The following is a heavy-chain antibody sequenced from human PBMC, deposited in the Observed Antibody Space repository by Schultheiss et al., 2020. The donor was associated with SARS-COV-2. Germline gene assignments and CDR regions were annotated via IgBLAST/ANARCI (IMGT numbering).Heavy chain of an antibody. D-gene: IGHD3-16*01. CDR2: ISVSGDSK. CDR3: AKVYTSNMLTLDY. V-gene: IGHV3-23*01. CDR1: GFTFSTYA. J-gene: IGHJ4*02. Sequence: GGSLRLSCAASGFTFSTYAMTWVRQAPGRGLEWVSSISVSGDSKFYADSVKGRFTISRDNSKNTLFLQLNSLRAEDTAVYSCAKVYTSNMLTLDYWGQGTLVTVSS.